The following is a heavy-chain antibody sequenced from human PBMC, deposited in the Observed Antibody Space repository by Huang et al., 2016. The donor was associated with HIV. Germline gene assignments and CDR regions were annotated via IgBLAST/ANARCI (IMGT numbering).Heavy chain of an antibody. CDR2: ISKTSGAT. Sequence: EVQLVESGGGLAQPGGSLRLSCVASGYTLSTYSMNWVRQAPGKGLEGVSYISKTSGATSYAESVKGRFTVSRDNVKNSLYLQMNRLRVEDTAMYYCVRDSSSGLQLRYWGQGALVIVS. V-gene: IGHV3-48*01. D-gene: IGHD3-22*01. CDR3: VRDSSSGLQLRY. J-gene: IGHJ4*02. CDR1: GYTLSTYS.